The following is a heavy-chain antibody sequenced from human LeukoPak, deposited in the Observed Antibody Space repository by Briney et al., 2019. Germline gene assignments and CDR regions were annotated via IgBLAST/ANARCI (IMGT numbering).Heavy chain of an antibody. CDR3: AQVAGDRMDY. V-gene: IGHV1-18*01. Sequence: EASVKVSCKASGYNFATYGFCWVRQAPGHGLEWMGWISANNGKTAYAQKFQGRVTLTTDTSTTTAYLELRTLRPDDTAVYYCAQVAGDRMDYWGQATLVTVSP. J-gene: IGHJ4*02. D-gene: IGHD6-13*01. CDR2: ISANNGKT. CDR1: GYNFATYG.